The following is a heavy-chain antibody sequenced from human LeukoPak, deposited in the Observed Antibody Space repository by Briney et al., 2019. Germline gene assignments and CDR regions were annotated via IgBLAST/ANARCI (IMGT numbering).Heavy chain of an antibody. Sequence: SGGSLRLSCAASGFTVSSNYMSWVRQAPGKGLEWVSVIYSGGSTYYADSVKGRFTISRDNAKNSLYLQMNSLRAEDTAVYYCARAPSGSYGRGYFDHWGQGALVTVSS. D-gene: IGHD1-26*01. CDR1: GFTVSSNY. V-gene: IGHV3-53*03. J-gene: IGHJ4*02. CDR3: ARAPSGSYGRGYFDH. CDR2: IYSGGST.